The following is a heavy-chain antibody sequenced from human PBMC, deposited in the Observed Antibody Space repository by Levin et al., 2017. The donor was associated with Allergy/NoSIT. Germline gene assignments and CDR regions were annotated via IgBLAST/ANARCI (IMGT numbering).Heavy chain of an antibody. J-gene: IGHJ3*02. CDR3: ARALRYFDWLSTSDAFDI. D-gene: IGHD3-9*01. V-gene: IGHV1-2*02. Sequence: ASVKVSFKASGYTFTGYYMHWVRQAPGQGLEWMGWINPNSGGTNYAQKFQGRVTMTRDTSISTAYMELSRLRSDDTAVYYCARALRYFDWLSTSDAFDIWDQGTMVTVSS. CDR1: GYTFTGYY. CDR2: INPNSGGT.